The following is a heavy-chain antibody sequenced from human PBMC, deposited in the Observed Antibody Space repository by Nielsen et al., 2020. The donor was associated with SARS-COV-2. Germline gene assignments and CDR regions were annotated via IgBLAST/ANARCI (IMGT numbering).Heavy chain of an antibody. CDR2: IYYSGST. CDR3: ARHGVEEQLGGTAIIYYYYYMDV. V-gene: IGHV4-59*08. D-gene: IGHD6-6*01. Sequence: RQAPGKGLEWIGYIYYSGSTNYNPSLKSRVTISVDTSKNQFSLKLSSVTAADTAVYYCARHGVEEQLGGTAIIYYYYYMDVWGKGTTVTVSS. J-gene: IGHJ6*03.